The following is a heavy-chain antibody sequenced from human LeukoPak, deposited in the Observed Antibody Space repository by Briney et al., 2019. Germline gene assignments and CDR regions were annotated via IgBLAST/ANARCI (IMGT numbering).Heavy chain of an antibody. Sequence: SVKVSCKASGGTFSSYAISWVRQAPGQGLEWMGGIIPIFGTANYAQKFQGRVTITTDESTSTAYMELSSLRSEDTAVYYCARGAHGNYVTYFQHWGQGTLVTVSS. D-gene: IGHD4-11*01. CDR3: ARGAHGNYVTYFQH. J-gene: IGHJ1*01. CDR1: GGTFSSYA. CDR2: IIPIFGTA. V-gene: IGHV1-69*05.